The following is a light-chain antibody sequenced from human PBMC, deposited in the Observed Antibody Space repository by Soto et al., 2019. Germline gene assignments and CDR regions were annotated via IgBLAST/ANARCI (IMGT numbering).Light chain of an antibody. V-gene: IGKV3-15*01. CDR3: QQYNNWPPWT. CDR2: GAS. J-gene: IGKJ1*01. Sequence: IFMTQSPATLSGSPGERATVSCRASQTVSGNLAWYQQRPGQAPRLLMYGASTRATGIPTRFSGSGSGTEFTLTISSLQSEDSAVSYCQQYNNWPPWTFGPGTKVDIK. CDR1: QTVSGN.